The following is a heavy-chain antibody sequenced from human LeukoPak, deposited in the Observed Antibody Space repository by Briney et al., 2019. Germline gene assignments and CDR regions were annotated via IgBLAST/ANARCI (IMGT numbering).Heavy chain of an antibody. J-gene: IGHJ4*02. D-gene: IGHD5-18*01. CDR1: GFTFDDYA. V-gene: IGHV3-43*02. CDR3: AKPMGFGLYGYPIY. Sequence: GGSLRLSCAASGFTFDDYAMHWVRQAPGKGLEWVSLISGDGGSTYYADSVKGRFTISRDNSKNSQYLQMNSLRTEDTALYYCAKPMGFGLYGYPIYWGQGTLVTVSS. CDR2: ISGDGGST.